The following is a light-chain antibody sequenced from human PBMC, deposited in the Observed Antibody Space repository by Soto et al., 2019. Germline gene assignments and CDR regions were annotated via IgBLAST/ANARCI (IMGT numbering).Light chain of an antibody. J-gene: IGLJ3*02. V-gene: IGLV7-46*02. CDR1: TGSVTGGHS. CDR3: LLSYSGAWV. Sequence: QAVGTQEPSLSVSPGGTGTLTCGSSTGSVTGGHSPYGFQQRPGQAPRPLIFDTDNRHSWTPARFSGSLLGGKAALTLLGAEPDDEADYYCLLSYSGAWVFGGGTKLTVL. CDR2: DTD.